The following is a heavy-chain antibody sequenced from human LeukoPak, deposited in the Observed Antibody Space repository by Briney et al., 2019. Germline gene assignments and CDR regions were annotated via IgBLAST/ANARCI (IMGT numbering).Heavy chain of an antibody. CDR3: AREHSNGDYGYLDY. CDR2: IYTSGST. Sequence: SETLSLTCTVSGGSISSYYWSWIRQPAGKGLEWIGRIYTSGSTNYNPSLKSRVTMSVDTSKNQFSLKLSSVTAADTAVYYCAREHSNGDYGYLDYWGQGTLVTVSS. CDR1: GGSISSYY. J-gene: IGHJ4*02. D-gene: IGHD4-17*01. V-gene: IGHV4-4*07.